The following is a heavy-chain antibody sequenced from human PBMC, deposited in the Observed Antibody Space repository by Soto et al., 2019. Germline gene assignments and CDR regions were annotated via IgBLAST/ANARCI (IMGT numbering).Heavy chain of an antibody. Sequence: VASVKVSCKASGYIFTGYYMHWVRHAPGQGLEWMGWINPNSGGTNYAQKFQGWVTMTRDTSISTAYMELSRLRSDDTAVYYCARAGTVTPGWFDPWGQGTLVTVSS. CDR2: INPNSGGT. CDR1: GYIFTGYY. J-gene: IGHJ5*02. V-gene: IGHV1-2*04. D-gene: IGHD4-4*01. CDR3: ARAGTVTPGWFDP.